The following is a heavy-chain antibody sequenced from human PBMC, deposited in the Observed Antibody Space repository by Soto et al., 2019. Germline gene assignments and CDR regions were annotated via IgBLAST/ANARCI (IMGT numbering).Heavy chain of an antibody. CDR3: ARLTFSRHNWFDP. CDR1: GGSISRYY. Sequence: PSETLSLTCTVSGGSISRYYWSWSRQPPGKGLEWIGYIYYSGSTNYNPSLKSRVTISVDTSKNQFSLKLSSVTAADTAVYYCARLTFSRHNWFDPWGQGTLVTVSS. CDR2: IYYSGST. D-gene: IGHD3-16*01. V-gene: IGHV4-59*08. J-gene: IGHJ5*02.